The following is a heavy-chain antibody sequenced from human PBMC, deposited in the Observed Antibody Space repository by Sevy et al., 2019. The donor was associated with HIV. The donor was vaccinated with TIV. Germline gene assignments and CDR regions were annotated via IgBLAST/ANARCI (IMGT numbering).Heavy chain of an antibody. D-gene: IGHD3-10*01. Sequence: GGSLRLSCAASGFIFNSYAMSWVCQAPGKGLEWVSSISGSGGSTYYADSVKGRFTISRDNFRKMVDLQVNTLRAEDTAVYYCAKGYGSGSPPDYWGQGTLVTVSS. V-gene: IGHV3-23*01. J-gene: IGHJ4*02. CDR3: AKGYGSGSPPDY. CDR1: GFIFNSYA. CDR2: ISGSGGST.